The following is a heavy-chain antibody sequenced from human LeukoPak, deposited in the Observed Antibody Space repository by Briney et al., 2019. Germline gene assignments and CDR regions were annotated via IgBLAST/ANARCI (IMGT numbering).Heavy chain of an antibody. J-gene: IGHJ4*02. Sequence: PSETLSLTCTVSGGSISSYYWSWIRQPPGKGLEWIGYIYYSGSTNYNPSLKSRVTISVDTSKNQFSLKLSSVTAADTAVYYCARPCGGDCSENYWGQGTLVTVSS. CDR1: GGSISSYY. V-gene: IGHV4-59*01. CDR2: IYYSGST. D-gene: IGHD2-21*02. CDR3: ARPCGGDCSENY.